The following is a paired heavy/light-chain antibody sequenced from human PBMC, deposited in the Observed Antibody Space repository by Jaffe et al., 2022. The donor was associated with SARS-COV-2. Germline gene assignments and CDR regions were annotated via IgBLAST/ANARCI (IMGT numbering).Heavy chain of an antibody. CDR3: ARVRPLDFDY. Sequence: QVHLQESGPRLVKPSETLSLTCIVSGFSISSGYFWGWIRQPPGKGLEWIGNISRGGTTYYNPSLKGRVTMSVDTSKNQFSLKLSSVTAADTAVYYCARVRPLDFDYWGQGTLVTASS. CDR1: GFSISSGYF. J-gene: IGHJ4*02. D-gene: IGHD6-6*01. CDR2: ISRGGTT. V-gene: IGHV4-38-2*02.
Light chain of an antibody. J-gene: IGLJ3*02. V-gene: IGLV1-51*02. CDR1: SSNIGDNF. CDR3: GTWDNTLSAWV. Sequence: QSVLTQPPSVSAAPGQKVTISCSGSSSNIGDNFVSWYQHLPGTAPKLLIYENNKGLSGIPDRFSGSKSGTSATLGITGLQTGDEADYYCGTWDNTLSAWVFGGGTKVTV. CDR2: ENN.